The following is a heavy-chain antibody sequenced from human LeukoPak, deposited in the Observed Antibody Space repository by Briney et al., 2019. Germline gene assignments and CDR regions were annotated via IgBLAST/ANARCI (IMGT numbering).Heavy chain of an antibody. D-gene: IGHD6-19*01. J-gene: IGHJ6*03. V-gene: IGHV3-21*01. CDR2: ISSSSSYI. Sequence: GGSLRLSCTASEFTFGDYAISWVRQAPGKGLEWVSSISSSSSYIYYADSVKGRFTISRDNAKNSLYLQMNSLRAEDTAVYYCARDSYQWLAHYYYYMDVWGKGTTVTVSS. CDR3: ARDSYQWLAHYYYYMDV. CDR1: EFTFGDYA.